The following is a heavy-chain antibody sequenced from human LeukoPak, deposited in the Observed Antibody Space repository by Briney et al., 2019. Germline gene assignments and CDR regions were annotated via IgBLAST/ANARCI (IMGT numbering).Heavy chain of an antibody. J-gene: IGHJ6*03. Sequence: ASVKVSCKASGYTFTRYYMHWVRQAPGQGREWMGWINPNSGGTNYAQKFQGRVTMTRDTSISTAYMELSRLRSDDTAVYYCARDHYYYGSGSYYNVRYYYMDVWGKGTTVTVSS. CDR3: ARDHYYYGSGSYYNVRYYYMDV. D-gene: IGHD3-10*01. V-gene: IGHV1-2*02. CDR1: GYTFTRYY. CDR2: INPNSGGT.